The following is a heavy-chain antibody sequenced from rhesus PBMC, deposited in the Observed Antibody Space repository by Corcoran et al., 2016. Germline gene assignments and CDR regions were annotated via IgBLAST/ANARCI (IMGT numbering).Heavy chain of an antibody. CDR1: GYSISSGYD. J-gene: IGHJ4*01. CDR2: SYGSSGTT. CDR3: ARRRIAAATYYFDY. D-gene: IGHD6-31*01. V-gene: IGHV4-76*01. Sequence: QVQLQESGPGVVKPSETLSLTCAVSGYSISSGYDWSWIRQPPGKGLEWIGYSYGSSGTTHHNPSLKDRVTISQDTSKTQVSRKLSSVTAADTAVYYCARRRIAAATYYFDYWGQGVLVTVSS.